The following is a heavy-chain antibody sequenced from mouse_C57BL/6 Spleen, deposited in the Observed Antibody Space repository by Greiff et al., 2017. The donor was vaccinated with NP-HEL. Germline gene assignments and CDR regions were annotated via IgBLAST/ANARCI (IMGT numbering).Heavy chain of an antibody. CDR1: GYTFTSYW. Sequence: QVQLQQPGTELVKPGASVKLSCKASGYTFTSYWMHWVKQRPGQGLEWIGNINPSNGGTNYNEKFKSKATLTVDKSASTAYMQLSSLTSEDSAVYYGARRDVNGYAYFDYWGQGTTLTVSS. V-gene: IGHV1-53*01. CDR2: INPSNGGT. J-gene: IGHJ2*01. CDR3: ARRDVNGYAYFDY. D-gene: IGHD2-2*01.